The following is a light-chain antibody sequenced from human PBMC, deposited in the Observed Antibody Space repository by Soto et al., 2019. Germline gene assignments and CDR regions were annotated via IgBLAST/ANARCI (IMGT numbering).Light chain of an antibody. CDR3: QQYCDWPET. Sequence: VRKPSPEMYPVSSGGSAPPSRRVSQRVSSNVACEQQKPGQAPRLLVYDASTRATGIPARFSGSGSGTEFTLTISSLQSEDLAVYYCQQYCDWPETVGQGTKVHIK. CDR1: QRVSSN. CDR2: DAS. J-gene: IGKJ1*01. V-gene: IGKV3-15*01.